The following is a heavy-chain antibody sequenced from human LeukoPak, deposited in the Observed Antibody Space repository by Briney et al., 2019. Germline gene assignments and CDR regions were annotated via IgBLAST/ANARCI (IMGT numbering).Heavy chain of an antibody. CDR3: AREKAPPKSGQAWFDP. V-gene: IGHV1-69*05. CDR1: GGTFSSYA. Sequence: GSSVKVSCKASGGTFSSYAISWVRQAPGQGLGWMGGIIPIFGTANYAQKFQGRVTITTDESTRTAYMELSSLRSEDTAVYYCAREKAPPKSGQAWFDPWGQGTLVTVSS. CDR2: IIPIFGTA. J-gene: IGHJ5*02.